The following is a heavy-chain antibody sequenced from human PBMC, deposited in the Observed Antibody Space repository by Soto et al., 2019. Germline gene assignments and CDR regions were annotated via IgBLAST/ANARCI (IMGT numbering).Heavy chain of an antibody. V-gene: IGHV3-30*18. CDR2: ISYDGSNK. CDR3: AKGLVSGSQRGYFDY. J-gene: IGHJ4*02. CDR1: GFTFSSYG. D-gene: IGHD1-26*01. Sequence: QVQLVGSGGGVVQPGRSLRLSCAASGFTFSSYGFHWVRQAPGKGLEWVAVISYDGSNKYYADSVKGRFTISRDNSKNTMYLQMNSLRAEDTAVYYCAKGLVSGSQRGYFDYWGQGTVVTVSS.